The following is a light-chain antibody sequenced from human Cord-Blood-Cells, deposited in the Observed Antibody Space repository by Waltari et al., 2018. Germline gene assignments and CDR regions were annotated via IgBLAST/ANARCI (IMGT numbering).Light chain of an antibody. CDR3: SSYTSSSTWV. CDR2: DVS. Sequence: SALTQPASVSGSPGQSITIYCTGTSSDVGGYNYVSWYQQHPGKAPKLMIYDVSNRPSGVSNRFSGSKSGNTASLTISGLQAEDEADYYCSSYTSSSTWVFGGGTKLTVL. V-gene: IGLV2-14*03. J-gene: IGLJ3*02. CDR1: SSDVGGYNY.